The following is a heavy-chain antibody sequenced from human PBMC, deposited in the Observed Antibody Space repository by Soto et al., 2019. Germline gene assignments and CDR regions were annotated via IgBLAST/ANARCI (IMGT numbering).Heavy chain of an antibody. V-gene: IGHV3-7*03. J-gene: IGHJ4*02. CDR1: GFTFSSYW. Sequence: WGSLRLSCAASGFTFSSYWMNWVRQAPGKGLEWVANIKEDGSEKNYVDSVKGRFIISRDNAKESLFLQMNSLRAEDTAVYYCARGQYGGKGYWGQGTLVTVSS. D-gene: IGHD2-15*01. CDR2: IKEDGSEK. CDR3: ARGQYGGKGY.